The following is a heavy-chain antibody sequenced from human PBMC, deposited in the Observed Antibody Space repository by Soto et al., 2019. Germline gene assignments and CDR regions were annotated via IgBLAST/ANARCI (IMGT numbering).Heavy chain of an antibody. D-gene: IGHD2-15*01. V-gene: IGHV1-46*01. CDR2: FNPLGGTT. CDR1: GYPFTSYS. Sequence: ASVKVSCKASGYPFTSYSLHWVRQAPGHGLGWVRRFNPLGGTTLYSQKCQGRVSLTRATSSSTVYMELRSLKSDDTAVYYCARDWGMGCSGGSCYANWFDPWGQGTLFTVSS. CDR3: ARDWGMGCSGGSCYANWFDP. J-gene: IGHJ5*02.